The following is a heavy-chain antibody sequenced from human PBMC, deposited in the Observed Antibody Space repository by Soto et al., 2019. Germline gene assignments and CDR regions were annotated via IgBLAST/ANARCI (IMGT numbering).Heavy chain of an antibody. J-gene: IGHJ4*02. D-gene: IGHD4-17*01. CDR3: ARGAYGDYGAPFDY. V-gene: IGHV4-30-2*01. Sequence: QLQLQESGSGLVKPSQTLSLTCAVSGGSISSGGYSWSWIRQPPGKGLEWIGYIYHSGSTYYNPSLKSRVTIAVYRSKNQFSLKLSSVTAADTAVYYWARGAYGDYGAPFDYWGQGTLVTVSS. CDR1: GGSISSGGYS. CDR2: IYHSGST.